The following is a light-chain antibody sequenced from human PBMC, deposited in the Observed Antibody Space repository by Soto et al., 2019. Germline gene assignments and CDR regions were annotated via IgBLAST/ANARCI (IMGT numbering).Light chain of an antibody. CDR2: AAS. CDR1: QGISNY. V-gene: IGKV1-27*01. J-gene: IGKJ4*01. CDR3: QKYNSAPPLT. Sequence: DIQMTQSPSSLSASVGDRVTITCRASQGISNYLAWYQQTPGKVPKLLIYAASTLQSGVPSRFSDSGSGTDFTLTISSLQPEDVATYYCQKYNSAPPLTFGGGTKVEIK.